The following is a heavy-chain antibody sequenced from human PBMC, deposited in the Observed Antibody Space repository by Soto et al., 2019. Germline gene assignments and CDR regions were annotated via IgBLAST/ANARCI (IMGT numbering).Heavy chain of an antibody. CDR3: TTEPVYYYYGMDV. CDR2: IIDSGGST. V-gene: IGHV3-23*01. J-gene: IGHJ6*02. CDR1: GFTFSSCA. Sequence: GGSLRLSCAASGFTFSSCAMGWVRQAPGKGLEWVSDIIDSGGSTYYADSVKGRFTISRDDSKNTLYLQMNSLKTEDTAVYYCTTEPVYYYYGMDVWGQGTTVTVSS.